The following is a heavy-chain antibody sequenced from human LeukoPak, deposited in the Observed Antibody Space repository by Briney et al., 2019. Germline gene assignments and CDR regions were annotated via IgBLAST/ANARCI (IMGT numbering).Heavy chain of an antibody. CDR2: IKQDGSEK. CDR1: GFTFTSYA. Sequence: PGGSLRLSCAASGFTFTSYAMSWVRQAPGKGLEWVANIKQDGSEKYYVDSVKGRFTISRDNAKNSLYLQMNSLRAEDTAVYYCARALLWFGEYDYWGQGTLVTVSS. J-gene: IGHJ4*02. CDR3: ARALLWFGEYDY. D-gene: IGHD3-10*01. V-gene: IGHV3-7*01.